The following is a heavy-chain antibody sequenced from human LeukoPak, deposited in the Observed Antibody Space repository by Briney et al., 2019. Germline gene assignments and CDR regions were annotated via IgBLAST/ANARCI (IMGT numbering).Heavy chain of an antibody. D-gene: IGHD2-15*01. CDR1: GFTFSGYA. CDR2: ISYDGSNK. J-gene: IGHJ4*02. CDR3: ARGLYCSGGSCYERFDY. Sequence: PGGSLRLSCAASGFTFSGYAMTWVRQAPGKGLEWVAVISYDGSNKYYADSVKGRFTISRDNSKNTLYLQMNSLRAEDTAVYYCARGLYCSGGSCYERFDYWGQGTLVTVSS. V-gene: IGHV3-30-3*01.